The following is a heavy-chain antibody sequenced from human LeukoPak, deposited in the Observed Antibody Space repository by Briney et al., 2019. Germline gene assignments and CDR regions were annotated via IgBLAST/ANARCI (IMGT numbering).Heavy chain of an antibody. D-gene: IGHD1-26*01. Sequence: GESLKISCKASGYTFATSWIGWVRQMPGKGLEWMGIIYPADSDTRYSPSLQGQVTISADKSISTAYLQWNSLKASDTAMYHCARLLSGRYYYNYFDPWGQGTLVTVSS. CDR1: GYTFATSW. CDR3: ARLLSGRYYYNYFDP. V-gene: IGHV5-51*01. CDR2: IYPADSDT. J-gene: IGHJ5*02.